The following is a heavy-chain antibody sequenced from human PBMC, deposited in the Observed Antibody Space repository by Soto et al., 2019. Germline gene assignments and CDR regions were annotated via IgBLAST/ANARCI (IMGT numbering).Heavy chain of an antibody. CDR3: AKDQGILTGSDYGMDV. V-gene: IGHV3-30*18. J-gene: IGHJ6*02. Sequence: GGSLRLSCAASGFTFSSYGLHWVRQAPGKGLEWVAVISYDGSNKYYADSVKGRFTISRDNSKNTLYLQMNSLRAEDTAVYYCAKDQGILTGSDYGMDVWGQGTTVTVSS. D-gene: IGHD3-9*01. CDR1: GFTFSSYG. CDR2: ISYDGSNK.